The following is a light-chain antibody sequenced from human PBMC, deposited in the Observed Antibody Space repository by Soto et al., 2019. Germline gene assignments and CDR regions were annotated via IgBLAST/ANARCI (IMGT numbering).Light chain of an antibody. CDR1: QSISSW. Sequence: DIQMTQSPSTLSASVGDRVTITCRASQSISSWLAWYQQKPGKAPKLLIYAASSLQSGVPSRFSGSGSGTDFTLTISSLQPEDFATYYCQQSYIPWTFGQGTKVDIK. CDR3: QQSYIPWT. V-gene: IGKV1-39*01. CDR2: AAS. J-gene: IGKJ1*01.